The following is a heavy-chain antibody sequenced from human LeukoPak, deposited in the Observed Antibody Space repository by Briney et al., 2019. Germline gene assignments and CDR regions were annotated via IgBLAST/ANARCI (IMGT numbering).Heavy chain of an antibody. D-gene: IGHD1-1*01. V-gene: IGHV3-64*01. CDR1: GFTFSSYA. CDR3: ARAETGSYFDY. CDR2: ISSNGGST. Sequence: PGGSLRLSCAASGFTFSSYAMHWVRQAPGKGLEYVSAISSNGGSTYYANSVKGRFTISRDNSKNTLYLQMGSLRAEDMAVYYCARAETGSYFDYWGQGTLVTVSS. J-gene: IGHJ4*02.